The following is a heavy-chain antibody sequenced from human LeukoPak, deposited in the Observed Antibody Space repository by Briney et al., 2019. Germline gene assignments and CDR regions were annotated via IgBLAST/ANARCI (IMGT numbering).Heavy chain of an antibody. J-gene: IGHJ4*02. Sequence: PGGSLRLSCAASGFTFRSYAMSWVRQAPGKGLEWVSAISGGGGSTYYADSVKGRFTLSRDNSKNTLYLQMNSLRADDTAVYYCAKTPRGVAGTLCDDWGQGTLVTVSS. V-gene: IGHV3-23*01. CDR2: ISGGGGST. CDR3: AKTPRGVAGTLCDD. CDR1: GFTFRSYA. D-gene: IGHD6-19*01.